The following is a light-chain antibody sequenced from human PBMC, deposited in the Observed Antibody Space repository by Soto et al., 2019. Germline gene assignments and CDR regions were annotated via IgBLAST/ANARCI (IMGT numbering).Light chain of an antibody. Sequence: EIVLTQSPGTLSLSPGERATLSCRASQSVSSSYLAWYKQKPGQAPRLLIYGASSRATGIPDRFSGSGSGTVFTFTISRLEPEDFAVYYCQQYGDSPRTFGQGTKVDIK. CDR1: QSVSSSY. CDR2: GAS. CDR3: QQYGDSPRT. V-gene: IGKV3-20*01. J-gene: IGKJ1*01.